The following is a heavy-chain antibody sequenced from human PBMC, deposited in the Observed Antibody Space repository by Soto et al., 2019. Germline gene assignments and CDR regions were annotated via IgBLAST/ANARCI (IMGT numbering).Heavy chain of an antibody. Sequence: GASVKVSCKASGGTFSSYAISWVRQAPGQGVEWMGGIIPIFGTANYAQKFQGRVTITADESTSTAYMELSSLRSEDTAVYYCARVVGGYFDYWGQGTLVTVSS. D-gene: IGHD2-2*01. V-gene: IGHV1-69*13. CDR3: ARVVGGYFDY. J-gene: IGHJ4*02. CDR1: GGTFSSYA. CDR2: IIPIFGTA.